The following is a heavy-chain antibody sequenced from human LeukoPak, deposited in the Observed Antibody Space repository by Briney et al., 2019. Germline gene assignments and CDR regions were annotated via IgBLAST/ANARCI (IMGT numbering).Heavy chain of an antibody. CDR3: ATGPSGWYHSAAFDI. V-gene: IGHV1-69*05. J-gene: IGHJ3*02. CDR2: IIPIFGTA. CDR1: GGTFSSYA. D-gene: IGHD6-19*01. Sequence: ASVKVSCKASGGTFSSYAISWVRQAPGQGLEWMGGIIPIFGTANYAQKFQGRVTITTDESTSTAYMELSSLRSEDTAVYYCATGPSGWYHSAAFDIWGQGTMVTVSS.